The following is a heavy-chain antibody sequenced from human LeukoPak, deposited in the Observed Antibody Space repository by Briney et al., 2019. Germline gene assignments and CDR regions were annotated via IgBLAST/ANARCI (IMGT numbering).Heavy chain of an antibody. D-gene: IGHD3-16*02. CDR1: GFTFSSYW. J-gene: IGHJ4*02. V-gene: IGHV3-7*01. CDR3: ARLGFYDYVWGSYRYPDY. CDR2: IKQDGSEK. Sequence: PGGSLRLSCAASGFTFSSYWMSWVRQAPGKGLEWVANIKQDGSEKYYVDSVKGRFTISRDNAKNSLYLQMNSLRAEDTAVYNCARLGFYDYVWGSYRYPDYWGQGTLVTVSS.